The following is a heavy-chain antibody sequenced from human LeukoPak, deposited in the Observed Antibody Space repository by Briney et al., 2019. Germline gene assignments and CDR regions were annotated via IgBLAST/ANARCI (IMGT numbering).Heavy chain of an antibody. CDR2: IYYSGST. J-gene: IGHJ6*03. CDR1: GGSISSSSYY. V-gene: IGHV4-39*07. D-gene: IGHD2-8*01. Sequence: PSETLSLTCTVSGGSISSSSYYWGWIRQPPGKGLEWIGSIYYSGSTYYNPSLKSRVTISVDTSKNQFSLKLSSVTAADTAVYYCASLRGYCTNGVCYQQPTLSYYYMDVWGKGATVTVSS. CDR3: ASLRGYCTNGVCYQQPTLSYYYMDV.